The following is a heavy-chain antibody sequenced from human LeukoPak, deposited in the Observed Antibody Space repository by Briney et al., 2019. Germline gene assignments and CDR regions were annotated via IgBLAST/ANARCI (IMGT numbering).Heavy chain of an antibody. D-gene: IGHD2-2*01. CDR1: GYTFTSYG. V-gene: IGHV1-18*01. J-gene: IGHJ6*02. Sequence: ASVKVSCKASGYTFTSYGISWVRQAPGQGLEWMGWISAYNGNTNYAQKLQGRVTMTTNTSTSTAYMELRSLRSDDTAVYYCARADIGVVPAAIIPYYYGMDVWGQGTTVTVSS. CDR3: ARADIGVVPAAIIPYYYGMDV. CDR2: ISAYNGNT.